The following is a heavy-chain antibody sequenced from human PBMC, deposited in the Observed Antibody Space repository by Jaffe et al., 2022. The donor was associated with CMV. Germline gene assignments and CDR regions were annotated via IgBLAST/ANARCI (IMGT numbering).Heavy chain of an antibody. V-gene: IGHV3-48*03. CDR3: ARTKDRGYPLDAFDI. CDR1: GFTFSSYE. J-gene: IGHJ3*02. CDR2: ISSSGSTI. Sequence: EVQLVESGGGLVQPGGSLRLSCAASGFTFSSYEMNWVRQAPGKGLEWVSYISSSGSTIYYADSVKGRFTISRDNAKNSLYLQMNSLRAEDTAVYYCARTKDRGYPLDAFDIWGQGTMVTVSS. D-gene: IGHD3-10*01.